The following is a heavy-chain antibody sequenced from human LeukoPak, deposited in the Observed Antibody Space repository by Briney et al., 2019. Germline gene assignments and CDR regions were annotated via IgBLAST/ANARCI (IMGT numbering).Heavy chain of an antibody. D-gene: IGHD2-15*01. Sequence: GGSLRLSCAASGFTVSSNFMSWVRQAPGKGLEWVSAISGSGGSTYYADSVKGRFTISRDNSKNTLYLQMNSLRAEDTAVYYCARDHCSGGSCYSPYYYGMDVWGQGTTVTVSS. J-gene: IGHJ6*02. CDR2: ISGSGGST. CDR1: GFTVSSNF. V-gene: IGHV3-23*01. CDR3: ARDHCSGGSCYSPYYYGMDV.